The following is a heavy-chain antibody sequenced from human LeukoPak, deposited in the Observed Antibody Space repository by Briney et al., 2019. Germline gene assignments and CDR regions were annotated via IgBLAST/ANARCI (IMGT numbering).Heavy chain of an antibody. CDR1: GGSFSGYC. CDR3: ARVGGSWYSHLDY. CDR2: INHSGST. Sequence: SETLSLTCAVYGGSFSGYCWSWIRQPPGKGLEWIGEINHSGSTNYNPSLKSRVTISVDTSKNQFSLKLSSVTAADTAVYYCARVGGSWYSHLDYWGQGTLVTVSS. J-gene: IGHJ4*02. V-gene: IGHV4-34*01. D-gene: IGHD6-13*01.